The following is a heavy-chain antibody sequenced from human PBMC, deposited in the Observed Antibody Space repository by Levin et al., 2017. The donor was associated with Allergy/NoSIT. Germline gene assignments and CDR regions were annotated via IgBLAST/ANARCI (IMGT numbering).Heavy chain of an antibody. D-gene: IGHD5-18*01. CDR2: IYPGDSDT. Sequence: GESLKISCQGSGYSFSIYWIAWVRQVPGKGLECMGIIYPGDSDTRYSPQFEGQVTISADKSISTAYLQWSSLKASDTAMYFCARLSPGSKQPIDYWGQGTLVTVSS. CDR1: GYSFSIYW. J-gene: IGHJ4*02. CDR3: ARLSPGSKQPIDY. V-gene: IGHV5-51*01.